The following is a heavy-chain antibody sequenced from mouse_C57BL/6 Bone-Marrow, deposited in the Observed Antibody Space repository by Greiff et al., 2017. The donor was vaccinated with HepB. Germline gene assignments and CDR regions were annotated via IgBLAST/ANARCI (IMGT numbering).Heavy chain of an antibody. D-gene: IGHD5-5*01. Sequence: VQLKQSGAELVRPGASVKLSCTASGFNIKDDYMHWVKQRPEQGLEWIGWIDPENGDTEYASKFQGKATITADTSSNTAYLQLSSLTSEDTAVYYCTTYPRFAYWGQGTLVTVSA. V-gene: IGHV14-4*01. CDR2: IDPENGDT. J-gene: IGHJ3*01. CDR1: GFNIKDDY. CDR3: TTYPRFAY.